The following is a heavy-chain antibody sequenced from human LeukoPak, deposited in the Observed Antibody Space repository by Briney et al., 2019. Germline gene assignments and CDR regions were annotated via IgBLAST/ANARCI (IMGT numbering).Heavy chain of an antibody. CDR2: ISGSGGST. V-gene: IGHV3-23*01. Sequence: GGSLRLSCAASGFTFSSYGMSWVRQAPGKGLEWVSAISGSGGSTYYADSVKGRFTISRDNSKNTLYLQMNSLRAEDTAVYYCAKRGYNWNDGPDYWGQGTLVTVSS. J-gene: IGHJ4*02. D-gene: IGHD1-1*01. CDR3: AKRGYNWNDGPDY. CDR1: GFTFSSYG.